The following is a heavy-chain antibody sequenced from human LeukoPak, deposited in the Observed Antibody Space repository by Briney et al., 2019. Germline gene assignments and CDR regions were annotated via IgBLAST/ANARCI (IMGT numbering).Heavy chain of an antibody. CDR2: IIPIFGTA. D-gene: IGHD4-17*01. J-gene: IGHJ3*02. V-gene: IGHV1-69*01. CDR3: ARGPSDAYGDYNAFDI. Sequence: SVKVSCKASGGTSRKYVISWVRQAPGQGLEWMGGIIPIFGTANYAQKFRDRVTITADEPTSTASMELISLRSEDTAVYYCARGPSDAYGDYNAFDIWGQGTMVIVSS. CDR1: GGTSRKYV.